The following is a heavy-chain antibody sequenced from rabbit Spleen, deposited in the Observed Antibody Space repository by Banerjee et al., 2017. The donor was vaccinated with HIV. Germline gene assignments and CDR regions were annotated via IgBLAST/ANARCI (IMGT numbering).Heavy chain of an antibody. CDR3: ARTYDDVPSVGYALML. CDR2: TKDGSSGTT. CDR1: GFSFSSSYY. Sequence: QSLEESGGGLVQPEGSLTLTCTASGFSFSSSYYMCWVRQAPGKGLEWIGCTKDGSSGTTSYASWAKGRFTISKTSSTTVTLQMTSLTAADTATYFCARTYDDVPSVGYALMLWGPGTLVTVS. D-gene: IGHD6-1*01. J-gene: IGHJ6*01. V-gene: IGHV1S40*01.